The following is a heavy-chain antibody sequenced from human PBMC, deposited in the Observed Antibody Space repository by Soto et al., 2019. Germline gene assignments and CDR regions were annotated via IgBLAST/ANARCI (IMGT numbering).Heavy chain of an antibody. CDR3: AIDGVAHGLYLDN. CDR1: GFFFRIYW. V-gene: IGHV3-7*01. D-gene: IGHD3-16*01. CDR2: INQDGSEK. J-gene: IGHJ4*02. Sequence: PGGSLRLSCAASGFFFRIYWMSLVRQSPGKGLEWVANINQDGSEKYHVDSVRGRFIISRDNAENSLYLQMNSLRAEDTALYYCAIDGVAHGLYLDNWGQGILVTLSS.